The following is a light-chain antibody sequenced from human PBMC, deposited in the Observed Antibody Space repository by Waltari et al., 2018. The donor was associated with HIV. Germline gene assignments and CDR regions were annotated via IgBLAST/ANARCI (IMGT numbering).Light chain of an antibody. CDR1: SSNIGAGYD. Sequence: QSELTQPPSVSAAPGQRVTISCTGSSSNIGAGYDVHWYQQVPGRAPKVVIYGNSKRPSGVPDRFSGSNSGNTATLTISGTQAVDEADYYCQAWGINSVIFGGGTHLTVL. CDR3: QAWGINSVI. CDR2: GNS. J-gene: IGLJ2*01. V-gene: IGLV1-40*01.